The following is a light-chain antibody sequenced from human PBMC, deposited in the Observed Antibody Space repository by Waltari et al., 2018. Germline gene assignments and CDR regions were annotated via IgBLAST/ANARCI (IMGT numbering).Light chain of an antibody. CDR2: DVT. Sequence: QSALTQPASMSGSPGQSITMSCTGTSSDIGGYNYVSWYQQLPGKAPKLIIYDVTNRPSVISNRFSGSKSGNTASLTISGLQAEDEADYYCNSYSSTLEVVFGGGTKLTVL. J-gene: IGLJ2*01. CDR3: NSYSSTLEVV. CDR1: SSDIGGYNY. V-gene: IGLV2-14*03.